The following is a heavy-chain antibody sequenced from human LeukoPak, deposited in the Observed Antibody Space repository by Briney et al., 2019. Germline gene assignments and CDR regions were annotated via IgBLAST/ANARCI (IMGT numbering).Heavy chain of an antibody. CDR1: GYTFIGYY. J-gene: IGHJ4*02. CDR3: ARGVEWRDFDY. V-gene: IGHV1-2*02. CDR2: INPNSGGT. Sequence: GASVKVSCKASGYTFIGYYMHWVRQAPGQGLEWMGWINPNSGGTKYAQKFQGRVTMTRDTSISTAYMELSRLRSDDAAVYYCARGVEWRDFDYWGQGTLVTVSS. D-gene: IGHD2-8*01.